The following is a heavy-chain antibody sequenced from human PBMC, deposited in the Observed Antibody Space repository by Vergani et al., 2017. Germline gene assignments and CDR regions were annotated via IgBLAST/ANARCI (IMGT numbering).Heavy chain of an antibody. CDR2: ISGSGGST. CDR3: ARGGHAGGYCSSTSCPSDY. CDR1: GFTFSSYA. J-gene: IGHJ4*02. V-gene: IGHV3-23*01. Sequence: EVQLLESGGGLVQPGGSLRLSCAASGFTFSSYAMSWVRQAPGKGLEWVSAISGSGGSTYYADSVKGRFTISRDNSKNTLYLQMNSLRAEDTAVYYCARGGHAGGYCSSTSCPSDYWGQGTLVTVSS. D-gene: IGHD2-2*01.